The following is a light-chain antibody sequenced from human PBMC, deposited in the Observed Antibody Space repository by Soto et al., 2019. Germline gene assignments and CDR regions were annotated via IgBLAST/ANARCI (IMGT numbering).Light chain of an antibody. CDR3: SSFRSSSTSYV. CDR1: SSDIGDSNY. CDR2: DVS. Sequence: SVLAQPSSLSGSPGQSSTLSCTGTSSDIGDSNYVSWYQQHPGKAPKLVIYDVSNRPSGVSNRFSGSKSANTASLTISGLQAEDEADYYCSSFRSSSTSYVFGTGTKVTV. V-gene: IGLV2-14*03. J-gene: IGLJ1*01.